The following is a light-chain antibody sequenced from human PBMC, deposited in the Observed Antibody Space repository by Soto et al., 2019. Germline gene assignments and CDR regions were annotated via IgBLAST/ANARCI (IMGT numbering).Light chain of an antibody. CDR3: QCYDNSMSGSGV. V-gene: IGLV1-40*01. CDR2: DHN. CDR1: YANIGAGYE. J-gene: IGLJ3*02. Sequence: QSVLTQPPSVSGSPGQRVTISCTGSYANIGAGYEVHWYQQKPGTAPKLLISDHNNRPSGVPDRFFGSKSDTSASLTIIGLQPEDEADDYCQCYDNSMSGSGVFGGGTKVTVL.